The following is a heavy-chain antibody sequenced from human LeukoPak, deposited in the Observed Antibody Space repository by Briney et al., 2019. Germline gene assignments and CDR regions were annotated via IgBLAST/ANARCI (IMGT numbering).Heavy chain of an antibody. J-gene: IGHJ4*02. CDR3: ARLAQVVNIVVVPAVTGLDY. CDR2: LYYSGST. CDR1: GGSISSSSYY. V-gene: IGHV4-39*07. D-gene: IGHD2-2*01. Sequence: PSETLSLTCTVSGGSISSSSYYWGWVRQPPGEGLEWIGSLYYSGSTNYNPSLKSRVTISVDTSKNQFSLKLSSVTAADTAVYYCARLAQVVNIVVVPAVTGLDYWGQGTLVTVSS.